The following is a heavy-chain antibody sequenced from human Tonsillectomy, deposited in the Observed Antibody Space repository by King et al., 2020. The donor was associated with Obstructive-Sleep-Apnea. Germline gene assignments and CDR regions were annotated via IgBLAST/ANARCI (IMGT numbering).Heavy chain of an antibody. J-gene: IGHJ4*02. Sequence: QLVQSGGGVVQPGGSLRLSCAASGFTFSSYAMHWVRQAPGKGLEWVAGISYDGRNKYYANSVKGRFTNSSDNSKNTLYLQMNSLRAEDTAVYYCARDREFYYYGSGSKDYYFDYWGQGTLVTVSS. CDR2: ISYDGRNK. V-gene: IGHV3-30*14. CDR1: GFTFSSYA. D-gene: IGHD3-10*01. CDR3: ARDREFYYYGSGSKDYYFDY.